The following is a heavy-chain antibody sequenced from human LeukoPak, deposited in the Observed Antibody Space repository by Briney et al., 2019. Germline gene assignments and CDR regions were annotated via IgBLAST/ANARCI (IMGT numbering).Heavy chain of an antibody. V-gene: IGHV4-39*07. CDR2: IYSGST. J-gene: IGHJ4*02. Sequence: PSETLSLTCTVSGGSISSSSYYWGWIRQPPGKGLEWIGSIYSGSTYYNPSLKSRVTISVDRSKNQFSLKLSSVTAADTAVYYCARGNDFWSGSEDYWGQGTLVTVSS. CDR1: GGSISSSSYY. CDR3: ARGNDFWSGSEDY. D-gene: IGHD3-3*01.